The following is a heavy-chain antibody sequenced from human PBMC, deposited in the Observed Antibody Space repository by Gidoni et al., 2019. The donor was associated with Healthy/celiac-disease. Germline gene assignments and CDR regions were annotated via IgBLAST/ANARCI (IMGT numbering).Heavy chain of an antibody. D-gene: IGHD6-13*01. CDR3: AKGVAAAEYFDY. Sequence: EVQVLESGGGFVQPGGSLRLSCAASAFTFSSYAMSWVRQAPGRGLEWVSGISGSGGSTYYADSGKGRFTISRDNSKNTLYLQMNSLRAEDTAVYYCAKGVAAAEYFDYWGQGTLATVSS. CDR1: AFTFSSYA. V-gene: IGHV3-23*01. CDR2: ISGSGGST. J-gene: IGHJ4*02.